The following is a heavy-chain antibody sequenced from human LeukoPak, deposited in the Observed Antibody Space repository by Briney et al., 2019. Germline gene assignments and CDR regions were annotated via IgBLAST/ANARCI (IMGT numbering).Heavy chain of an antibody. V-gene: IGHV3-74*01. CDR2: INSDESST. D-gene: IGHD3-22*01. CDR1: GFTFSNYW. J-gene: IGHJ5*02. Sequence: GGSLRLSCAASGFTFSNYWMHWFRQAPGKGVVWVSRINSDESSTVYADSVKGRFTISRDNAKNTLHLQMNSLRAEDTAVYYCARGDSRGYYYTSGFDPWGQGTLVTVSS. CDR3: ARGDSRGYYYTSGFDP.